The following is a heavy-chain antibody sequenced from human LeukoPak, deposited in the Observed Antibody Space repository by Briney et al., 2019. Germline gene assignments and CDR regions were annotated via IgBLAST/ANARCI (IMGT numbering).Heavy chain of an antibody. CDR1: GGSFSGYY. D-gene: IGHD2-15*01. CDR3: ARSFNCSGGSCYSNWFDP. J-gene: IGHJ5*02. Sequence: PSETLSLTCAVYGGSFSGYYWSWIRQPPGKGLEWIGEINHSGSTNYNPSLKSRVTISVDTSKNQFSLKLSSVTAADTAVYYCARSFNCSGGSCYSNWFDPWGQGTLVTVSS. CDR2: INHSGST. V-gene: IGHV4-34*01.